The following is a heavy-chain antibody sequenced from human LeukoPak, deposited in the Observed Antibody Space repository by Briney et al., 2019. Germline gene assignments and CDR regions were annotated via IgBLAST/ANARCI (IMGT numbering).Heavy chain of an antibody. D-gene: IGHD3-10*01. CDR2: SNAGNGDT. CDR1: GYTITTYP. Sequence: GASVKVSCRASGYTITTYPIHWVRQAPGQRLEWMGWSNAGNGDTKYSQEFRDRVTITRDTSANTAYMELSGLRSEDLAVYYCARGRWSYSLDYWGQGTLVTVPP. CDR3: ARGRWSYSLDY. J-gene: IGHJ4*02. V-gene: IGHV1-3*02.